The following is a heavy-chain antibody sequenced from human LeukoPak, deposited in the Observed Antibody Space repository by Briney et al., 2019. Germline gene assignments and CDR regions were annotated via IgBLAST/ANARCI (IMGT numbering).Heavy chain of an antibody. CDR3: ARRDASSITFDY. CDR2: ISSSGDII. J-gene: IGHJ4*02. CDR1: AFIFSIYS. Sequence: GGSLRLSSAASAFIFSIYSMNWVRQAPGKGLEWISYISSSGDIIYYADSVKGRFTISRDNAKNSLYLQMNSLRAEDTAVYYCARRDASSITFDYWGQGTLVTVSS. D-gene: IGHD3-10*01. V-gene: IGHV3-48*01.